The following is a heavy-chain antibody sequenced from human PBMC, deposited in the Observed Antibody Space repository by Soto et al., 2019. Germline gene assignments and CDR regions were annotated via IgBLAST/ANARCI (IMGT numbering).Heavy chain of an antibody. CDR1: GYTFTSYD. CDR3: ARGLHYYGSGSYYPYY. J-gene: IGHJ4*02. Sequence: QVQLVQSGAEVKKPGASVKVSCKASGYTFTSYDINWVRQATGQGLEWMGWMNPNSGNTGYAQKFQGRVTMNRNTSISTAYMELSSLRSEDTAVYYCARGLHYYGSGSYYPYYWGQGTLVTVSS. V-gene: IGHV1-8*01. CDR2: MNPNSGNT. D-gene: IGHD3-10*01.